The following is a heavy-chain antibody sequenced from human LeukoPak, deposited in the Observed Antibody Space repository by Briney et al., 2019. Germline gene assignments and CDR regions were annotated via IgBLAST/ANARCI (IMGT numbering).Heavy chain of an antibody. Sequence: GGSLRLSCAASGFAFSSFEMNWVRQAPGKGLGWVSYISISGRTTYNADSLKDRITISRDNAKSSVFLQMHSLRAENVADDYCAMEVGGYPFDYWGQGALVTVSS. J-gene: IGHJ4*02. CDR3: AMEVGGYPFDY. CDR1: GFAFSSFE. CDR2: ISISGRTT. D-gene: IGHD5-12*01. V-gene: IGHV3-48*03.